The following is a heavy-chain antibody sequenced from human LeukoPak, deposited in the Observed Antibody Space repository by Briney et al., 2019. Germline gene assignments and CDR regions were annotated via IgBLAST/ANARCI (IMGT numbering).Heavy chain of an antibody. CDR3: AKDDGGSYGI. CDR1: GFTFSSYS. Sequence: GGSLRLSCAASGFTFSSYSMNWVRQAPGKGLEWVAVISYDGSNKYYADSVKGRFTISRDNSKNTLYLQMNSLRAEDTAVYYCAKDDGGSYGIWGQGTLVTVSS. D-gene: IGHD5-18*01. V-gene: IGHV3-30*18. J-gene: IGHJ4*02. CDR2: ISYDGSNK.